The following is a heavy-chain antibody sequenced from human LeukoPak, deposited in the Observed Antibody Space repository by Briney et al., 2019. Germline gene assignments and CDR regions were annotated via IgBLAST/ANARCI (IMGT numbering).Heavy chain of an antibody. J-gene: IGHJ4*02. Sequence: PGGSLRLSCAASGFTFSSYSMNWVRQAPGKGLEWVSSISSSSSYIYYADSVKGRFAISRDNAKNSLYLQMNSLRAEDTAVYYCARGPSDLDWLLYTGLMTATPEEQYWGQGTLVTVSS. CDR2: ISSSSSYI. V-gene: IGHV3-21*01. CDR3: ARGPSDLDWLLYTGLMTATPEEQY. D-gene: IGHD3-9*01. CDR1: GFTFSSYS.